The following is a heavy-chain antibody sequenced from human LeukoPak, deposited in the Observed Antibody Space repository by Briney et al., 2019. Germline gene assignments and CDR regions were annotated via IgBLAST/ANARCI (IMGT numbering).Heavy chain of an antibody. CDR2: IIPIFGTA. CDR1: GYTFTSYD. D-gene: IGHD6-13*01. V-gene: IGHV1-69*13. J-gene: IGHJ4*02. CDR3: ARVAGSSWQYFDY. Sequence: GASVKVSCKASGYTFTSYDISWVRQAPGQGLEWMGGIIPIFGTANYAQKFQGRVTITADESTSTAYMELSSLRSEDTAVYYCARVAGSSWQYFDYWGQGTLVTVSS.